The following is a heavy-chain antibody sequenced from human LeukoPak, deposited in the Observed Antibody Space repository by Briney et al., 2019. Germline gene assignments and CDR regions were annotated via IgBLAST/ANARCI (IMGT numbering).Heavy chain of an antibody. Sequence: SETLSLTCAVSGGSISSYYWSWIRQPAGKGLEWIGRIYTSGSTNYNPSLKSRVTISVDTSKNQFSLKLSSVTAADTAVYYCARAFSSGWYPYSIGGLWFDYWGQGTLVTVSS. CDR3: ARAFSSGWYPYSIGGLWFDY. J-gene: IGHJ4*02. V-gene: IGHV4-4*07. CDR1: GGSISSYY. CDR2: IYTSGST. D-gene: IGHD6-19*01.